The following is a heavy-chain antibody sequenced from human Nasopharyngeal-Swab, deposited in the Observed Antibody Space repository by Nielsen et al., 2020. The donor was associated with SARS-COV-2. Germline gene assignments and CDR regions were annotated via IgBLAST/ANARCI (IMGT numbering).Heavy chain of an antibody. V-gene: IGHV1-2*06. Sequence: ASVKVSCKASGYTFTGYYMHWVRQATGQGLEWMGRINPNSGGTNYAQKFQGRVTMTRDTSISTAYMELSRLRSDDTAVYYCARDIVVVPAAGSYYYYYYMDVWGKGTTVTVSS. D-gene: IGHD2-2*01. CDR3: ARDIVVVPAAGSYYYYYYMDV. J-gene: IGHJ6*03. CDR1: GYTFTGYY. CDR2: INPNSGGT.